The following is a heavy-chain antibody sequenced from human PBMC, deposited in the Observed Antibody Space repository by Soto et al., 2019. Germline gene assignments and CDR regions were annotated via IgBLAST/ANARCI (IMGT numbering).Heavy chain of an antibody. Sequence: GGSLRLSCAASGFTFSSYSMNWVRQAPGKGLEWVSSISSSSYIYYADSVKGRFTISRDNAKNSLYLQMNSLRAEDTAVYYCARERRYCSSTSCYAPAFDYWGQGTLVTVSS. CDR3: ARERRYCSSTSCYAPAFDY. CDR1: GFTFSSYS. V-gene: IGHV3-21*01. D-gene: IGHD2-2*01. CDR2: ISSSSYI. J-gene: IGHJ4*02.